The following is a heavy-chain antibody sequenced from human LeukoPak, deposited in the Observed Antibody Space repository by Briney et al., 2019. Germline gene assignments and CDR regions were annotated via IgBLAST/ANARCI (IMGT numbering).Heavy chain of an antibody. D-gene: IGHD2-2*01. CDR1: GYTFTGYY. J-gene: IGHJ4*02. CDR3: ARGGPVPIVVVPAAKVGSHVY. Sequence: ASVKVSCKASGYTFTGYYMHWVRQAPGQGLEWMGWVNPNSGGTNYAQKFQGRVTMTRDTSISTAYMELSRLRSDDTAVYYCARGGPVPIVVVPAAKVGSHVYWGQGTLVTVSS. CDR2: VNPNSGGT. V-gene: IGHV1-2*02.